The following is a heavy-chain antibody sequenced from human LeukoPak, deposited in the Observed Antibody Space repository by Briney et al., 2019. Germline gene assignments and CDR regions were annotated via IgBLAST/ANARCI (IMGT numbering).Heavy chain of an antibody. Sequence: GGSLRLSCAASGFTFSSYAMHWVRQAPGKGLEWVAVISYDGSNKYYADSVKGRFTISRDNSKNTLYLQMNSLRAEDTAVYYCAKDMEGSVADYFDYWGQGTLVTVSS. CDR3: AKDMEGSVADYFDY. CDR1: GFTFSSYA. V-gene: IGHV3-30-3*01. CDR2: ISYDGSNK. J-gene: IGHJ4*02. D-gene: IGHD3-10*01.